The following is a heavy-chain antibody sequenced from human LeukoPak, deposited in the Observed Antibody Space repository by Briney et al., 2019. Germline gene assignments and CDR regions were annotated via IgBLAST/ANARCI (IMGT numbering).Heavy chain of an antibody. CDR1: GFTFSSYD. J-gene: IGHJ4*02. CDR3: AKDRSKGSYGDDFDF. Sequence: GGSLRLSCAASGFTFSSYDMNWVRQAPGKGLEWVSSVSTSSSYIYYADSVKGRFTISRDNAKNSLYLQMNSLRPEDTAVYYCAKDRSKGSYGDDFDFWGQGTLVTVSS. V-gene: IGHV3-21*01. D-gene: IGHD1-26*01. CDR2: VSTSSSYI.